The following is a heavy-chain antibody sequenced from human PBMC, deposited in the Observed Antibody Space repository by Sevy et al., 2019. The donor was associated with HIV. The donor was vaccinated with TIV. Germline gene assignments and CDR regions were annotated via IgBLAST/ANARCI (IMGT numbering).Heavy chain of an antibody. J-gene: IGHJ4*02. V-gene: IGHV3-23*01. Sequence: GGSLRLSCAASGFTFSSYAMSWVRQAPGKGLEWVSAISGSGGSTYYADSVKGRFTISRDNSKNTLYLHMNSLRAEDTAVYYCAKSGYCSGGSCYYFDYWGQGTLVTVSS. CDR3: AKSGYCSGGSCYYFDY. CDR2: ISGSGGST. D-gene: IGHD2-15*01. CDR1: GFTFSSYA.